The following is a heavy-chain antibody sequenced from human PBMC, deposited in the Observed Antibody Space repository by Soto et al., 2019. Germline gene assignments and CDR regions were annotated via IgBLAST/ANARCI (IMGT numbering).Heavy chain of an antibody. J-gene: IGHJ6*02. CDR1: GASITSDDYY. CDR3: ARVRSYGMDV. Sequence: SETLALTCSVSGASITSDDYYWTWIRQPPGKGLEWIGFIYYNGRPYYTPSLKSRVTISLDTSKNQFSLKLTSATAADTAVYYCARVRSYGMDVWGPGTTVTV. D-gene: IGHD3-10*01. V-gene: IGHV4-30-4*01. CDR2: IYYNGRP.